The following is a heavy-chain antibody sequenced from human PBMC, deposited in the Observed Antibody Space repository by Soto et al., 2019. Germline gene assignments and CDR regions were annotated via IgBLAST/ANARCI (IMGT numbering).Heavy chain of an antibody. J-gene: IGHJ4*02. CDR1: GGSFSGYY. CDR3: ARILAVAGPDYFAY. CDR2: INHSGST. D-gene: IGHD6-19*01. V-gene: IGHV4-34*01. Sequence: ASETLSLSCAVYGGSFSGYYWSWIRQPPGKGLEWIGEINHSGSTNYNPSLKSRVTISVDTSKNQFSLKLSSVTAADTAVYYCARILAVAGPDYFAYWGQGTLVTVSS.